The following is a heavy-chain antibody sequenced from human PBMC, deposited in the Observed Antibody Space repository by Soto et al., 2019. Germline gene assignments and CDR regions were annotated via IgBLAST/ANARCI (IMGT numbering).Heavy chain of an antibody. Sequence: EVQLLESGGGLVQPGGSLRLSCVASGFTFSSYAMSWVRQAPGKGLEWVSAISSSGGGTDYADSVKGRFTISRDNSKNTLYLQMNSLRAEDTAIYYCAKEPGRYSLGVAPFDSWGQGTLVTVSS. CDR3: AKEPGRYSLGVAPFDS. J-gene: IGHJ5*01. CDR2: ISSSGGGT. V-gene: IGHV3-23*01. CDR1: GFTFSSYA. D-gene: IGHD1-26*01.